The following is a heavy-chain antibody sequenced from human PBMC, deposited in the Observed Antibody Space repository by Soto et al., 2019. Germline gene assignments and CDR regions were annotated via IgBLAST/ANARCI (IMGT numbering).Heavy chain of an antibody. D-gene: IGHD6-19*01. J-gene: IGHJ1*01. CDR1: GFTFSSYA. V-gene: IGHV3-23*01. Sequence: PGGSLRLSCAAPGFTFSSYAMSWVRQAPGKGLEWVSAISGSGGSTYYADSVKGRFTISRDNSKNTLYLQMNSMRAEDTAVYYCAKVDYSSGWYRYFQHWGQGTLVTVSS. CDR2: ISGSGGST. CDR3: AKVDYSSGWYRYFQH.